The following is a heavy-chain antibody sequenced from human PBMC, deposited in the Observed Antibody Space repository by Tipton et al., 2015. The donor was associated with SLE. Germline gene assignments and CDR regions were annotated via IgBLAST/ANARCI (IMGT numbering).Heavy chain of an antibody. V-gene: IGHV4-59*01. Sequence: TLSLTCTVSGGSISSYYWSWIRQPPGKGLEWIGYIYYSGSTNYNPSLKSRVTISVDTSKNQFSLKLSSVTAADTAVYYCAREGGSGGAFDIWGQGTMVTVSS. CDR1: GGSISSYY. CDR2: IYYSGST. CDR3: AREGGSGGAFDI. J-gene: IGHJ3*02. D-gene: IGHD6-19*01.